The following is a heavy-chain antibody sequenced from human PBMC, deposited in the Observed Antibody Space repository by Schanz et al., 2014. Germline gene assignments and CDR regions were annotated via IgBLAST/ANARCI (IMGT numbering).Heavy chain of an antibody. V-gene: IGHV1-18*04. CDR3: AVAFDSSGYYFDY. CDR1: GGTFSTYP. D-gene: IGHD3-22*01. Sequence: QVQLVQSGAEVKKPGSSMKVSCKASGGTFSTYPINWLRQAPGQGLEWMGWINGYNGHTLYAQKFQGRVTMSTDTSTSTSYMELTSLRFDDTAVYYCAVAFDSSGYYFDYWGQGTLVTVSS. J-gene: IGHJ4*02. CDR2: INGYNGHT.